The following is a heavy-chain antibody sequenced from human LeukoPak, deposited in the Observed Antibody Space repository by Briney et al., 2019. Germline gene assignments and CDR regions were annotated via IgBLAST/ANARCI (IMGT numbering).Heavy chain of an antibody. V-gene: IGHV3-23*01. J-gene: IGHJ4*02. CDR2: ISGSGGST. Sequence: PGGSLRLSCAASGFTFSSYSMNWVRQAPGKGLEWVSAISGSGGSTYYADSVKGRFTISRDNSKNTLYLQMNSLRAEDTAVYYCAKGSTPTSPASLIYYGDYVDYWGQGTLVTVSS. CDR1: GFTFSSYS. D-gene: IGHD4-17*01. CDR3: AKGSTPTSPASLIYYGDYVDY.